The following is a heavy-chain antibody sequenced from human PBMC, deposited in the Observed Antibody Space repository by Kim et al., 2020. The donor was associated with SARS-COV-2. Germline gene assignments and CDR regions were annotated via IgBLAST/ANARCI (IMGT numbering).Heavy chain of an antibody. CDR3: ARGYGSGRPYGMDV. CDR1: GGSISSGGYS. J-gene: IGHJ6*02. D-gene: IGHD3-10*01. CDR2: IYYSGST. V-gene: IGHV4-30-2*01. Sequence: SETLSLTCAVSGGSISSGGYSWSWIRQPPGKGLEWIGYIYYSGSTYYNPSLKSRVTISVDRSKNQFSLKLSSVTAADTAVYYCARGYGSGRPYGMDVWGQGTTVTASS.